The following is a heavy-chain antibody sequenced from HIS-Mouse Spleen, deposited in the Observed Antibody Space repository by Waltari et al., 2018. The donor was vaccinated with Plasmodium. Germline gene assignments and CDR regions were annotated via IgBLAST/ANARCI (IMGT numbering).Heavy chain of an antibody. Sequence: QVQLQQWGAGLLKPSEPLSLTCAVYGGPFRGYSWSWLRPPQGKGLEWIGEINHSESTNYNPSLKSRVTISVDTSKNQFSLKLSSVTAADTAVYYCARVTSSGVYWYFDLWGRGTLVTVSS. CDR1: GGPFRGYS. D-gene: IGHD3-3*01. J-gene: IGHJ2*01. V-gene: IGHV4-34*01. CDR3: ARVTSSGVYWYFDL. CDR2: INHSEST.